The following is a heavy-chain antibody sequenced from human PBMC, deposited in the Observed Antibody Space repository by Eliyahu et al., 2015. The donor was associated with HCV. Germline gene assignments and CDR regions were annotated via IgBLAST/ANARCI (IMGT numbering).Heavy chain of an antibody. Sequence: QLQLQESGPGLVKPSETLSLTXTVSGGSXXSSXYXWXXIRQPPGKGLEWIXSIYYSGSTYYNPSLKSRVTISVDTSKNQFSLKLSSVTAADTAVYYCARHVSRDTMIVVVITPDWYFDLWGRGTLVTVSS. D-gene: IGHD3-22*01. CDR2: IYYSGST. V-gene: IGHV4-39*01. J-gene: IGHJ2*01. CDR3: ARHVSRDTMIVVVITPDWYFDL. CDR1: GGSXXSSXYX.